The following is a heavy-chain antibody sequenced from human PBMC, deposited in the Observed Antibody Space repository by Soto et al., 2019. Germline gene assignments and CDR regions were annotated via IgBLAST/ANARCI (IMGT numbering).Heavy chain of an antibody. V-gene: IGHV1-2*04. CDR1: GYSFTDYK. Sequence: SVKVTCKTSGYSFTDYKLQWVRQSPGQGLEWMGWVDPNGGGSNSAQKFQGSVTMTWDTSITTAYLDLTRLTTNDTATYFCATWVDYGDFEGFDFWGQGTLVTVSS. J-gene: IGHJ4*02. D-gene: IGHD4-17*01. CDR2: VDPNGGGS. CDR3: ATWVDYGDFEGFDF.